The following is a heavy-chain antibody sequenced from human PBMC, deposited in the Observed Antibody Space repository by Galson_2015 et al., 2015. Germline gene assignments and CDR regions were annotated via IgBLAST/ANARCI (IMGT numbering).Heavy chain of an antibody. J-gene: IGHJ6*02. D-gene: IGHD3-3*01. Sequence: SLRLSCAASGFTFSSYAMHWVRQAPGKGLEWVAVISYDGSNKYYADSAKGRFTISRDNSENTLYLQMNSLRAEDTAVYYCARDTYRFLDGNGGMDVWGQGTTVTVSS. CDR1: GFTFSSYA. CDR2: ISYDGSNK. V-gene: IGHV3-30-3*01. CDR3: ARDTYRFLDGNGGMDV.